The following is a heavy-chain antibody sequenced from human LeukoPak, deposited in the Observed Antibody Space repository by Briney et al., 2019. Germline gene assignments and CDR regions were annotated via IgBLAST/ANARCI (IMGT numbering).Heavy chain of an antibody. Sequence: SVKVSCKASGGTFSSYAISWVRQAPGQGLEWMGGIIPIFGTANYAQKFQGRVTITTDESTSTAYMEPSSLRSEDTAVYYCARGPNHYYYMDVWGKGTTVTVSS. CDR3: ARGPNHYYYMDV. V-gene: IGHV1-69*05. CDR1: GGTFSSYA. J-gene: IGHJ6*03. CDR2: IIPIFGTA.